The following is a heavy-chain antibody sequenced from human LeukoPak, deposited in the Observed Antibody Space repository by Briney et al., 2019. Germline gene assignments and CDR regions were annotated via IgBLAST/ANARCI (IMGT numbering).Heavy chain of an antibody. CDR3: ARGVAGTLGYYYYMDV. Sequence: ASVKVSCKASGYTFTSYYMHWVRQAPGQGLEWMGIINPSGGSTSYAQKFQGRVTMTRDTSTSTVYMELSSLRSEDTAVYYCARGVAGTLGYYYYMDVWGKGTTVTISS. CDR2: INPSGGST. CDR1: GYTFTSYY. D-gene: IGHD6-19*01. J-gene: IGHJ6*03. V-gene: IGHV1-46*01.